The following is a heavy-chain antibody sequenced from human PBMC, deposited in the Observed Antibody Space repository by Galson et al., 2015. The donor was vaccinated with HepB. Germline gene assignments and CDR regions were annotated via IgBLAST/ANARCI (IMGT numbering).Heavy chain of an antibody. J-gene: IGHJ2*01. D-gene: IGHD3-10*01. CDR3: ARVFFGSGRYSAYWYFDL. CDR2: ISSSSSTI. CDR1: GFTFSIYS. Sequence: SLRLSCAASGFTFSIYSMSWVRQAPGKGLDWVSYISSSSSTIYYADSVNGRFTISRDNARNSLYLQMNSLRDEDTAVYYCARVFFGSGRYSAYWYFDLWGRGTLVTVSS. V-gene: IGHV3-48*02.